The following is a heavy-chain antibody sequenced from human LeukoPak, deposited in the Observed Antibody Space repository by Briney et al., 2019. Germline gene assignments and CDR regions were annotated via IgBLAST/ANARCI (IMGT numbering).Heavy chain of an antibody. J-gene: IGHJ4*02. CDR1: GFTFSSYS. CDR2: ISSSSSYI. D-gene: IGHD2-2*01. V-gene: IGHV3-21*01. CDR3: AREDSQGLDIVVVPAAGSFDY. Sequence: GGSLRLYCAASGFTFSSYSMNWVRQAPGKGLEWVSSISSSSSYIYYADSVKGRFTISRDNAKNSLYLQMNSLRAEDTAVYYCAREDSQGLDIVVVPAAGSFDYWGQGTLVTVSS.